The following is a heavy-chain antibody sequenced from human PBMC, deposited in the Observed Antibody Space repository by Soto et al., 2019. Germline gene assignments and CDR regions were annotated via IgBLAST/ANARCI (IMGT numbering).Heavy chain of an antibody. Sequence: PGGSLRLSCAASGFTVSSYGMHWVRQAPVKGLEWVAVIWYDGSNKYYADSVKGRFTISRDNSKNTLYLQMSSLRAEDTAVYYCARESCSGGSCPYYYYGMDVWGKGXTVTVSS. J-gene: IGHJ6*04. CDR3: ARESCSGGSCPYYYYGMDV. D-gene: IGHD2-15*01. V-gene: IGHV3-33*01. CDR1: GFTVSSYG. CDR2: IWYDGSNK.